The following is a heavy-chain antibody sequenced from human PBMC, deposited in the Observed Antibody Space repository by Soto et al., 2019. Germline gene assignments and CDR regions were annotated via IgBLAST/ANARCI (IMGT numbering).Heavy chain of an antibody. CDR3: TRGYGSGQDVRIFDY. CDR2: IRSKAYGGTT. Sequence: GGSLRLSCTASGFTFGDYAMSWFRQAPGKGLEWVGFIRSKAYGGTTEYAASVKGRFTISRDDSKSIAYLQMNSLKTEDTAVYYCTRGYGSGQDVRIFDYWGQGTLVTVSS. V-gene: IGHV3-49*03. D-gene: IGHD3-10*01. CDR1: GFTFGDYA. J-gene: IGHJ4*02.